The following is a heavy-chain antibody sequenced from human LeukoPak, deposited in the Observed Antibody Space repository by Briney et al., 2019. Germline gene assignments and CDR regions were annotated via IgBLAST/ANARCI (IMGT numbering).Heavy chain of an antibody. Sequence: PGGSLRLSCAASGFTFSSYAMHWVRQAPGKGLEWVAVISYDGSNKYYADSVKGRFTISRDNSKNTLYLQMNSLRAEDTAVYYCARSQDEDTIFGVVINYYMDVWGKGTTVTVSS. V-gene: IGHV3-30-3*01. CDR2: ISYDGSNK. CDR1: GFTFSSYA. D-gene: IGHD3-3*01. CDR3: ARSQDEDTIFGVVINYYMDV. J-gene: IGHJ6*03.